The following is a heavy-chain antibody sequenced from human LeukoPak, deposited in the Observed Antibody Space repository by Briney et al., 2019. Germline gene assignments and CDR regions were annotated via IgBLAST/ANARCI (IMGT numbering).Heavy chain of an antibody. CDR2: ISYDGSNK. Sequence: PGGSLRLSCAASGFTFSSHAMSWVRQAPGKGLEWVAVISYDGSNKYYADSVKGRFTISRDNSKNTLYLQMNSLRAEDTAVYYCARDLDLVWFGESYYFDYWGQGTLVTVSS. CDR1: GFTFSSHA. CDR3: ARDLDLVWFGESYYFDY. J-gene: IGHJ4*02. V-gene: IGHV3-30*04. D-gene: IGHD3-10*01.